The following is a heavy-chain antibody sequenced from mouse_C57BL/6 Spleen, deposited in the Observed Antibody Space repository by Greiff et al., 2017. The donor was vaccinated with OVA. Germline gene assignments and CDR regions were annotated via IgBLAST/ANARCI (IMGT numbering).Heavy chain of an antibody. CDR3: ARGAYYSNLYAMDY. V-gene: IGHV1-80*01. J-gene: IGHJ4*01. Sequence: QVQLKQSGAELVKPGASVKISCKASGYAFSSYWMNWVKQRPGKGLEWIGQIYPGDGDTNYNGKFKGKATLTADKSSSTAYMQLSSLTSEDSAVYFCARGAYYSNLYAMDYWGQGTSVTVSS. CDR2: IYPGDGDT. CDR1: GYAFSSYW. D-gene: IGHD2-5*01.